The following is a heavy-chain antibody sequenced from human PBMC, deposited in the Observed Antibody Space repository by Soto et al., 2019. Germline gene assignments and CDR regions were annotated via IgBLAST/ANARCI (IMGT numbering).Heavy chain of an antibody. CDR2: ISAYNGNT. CDR3: ARDCSSTSCYIDYYYGMDV. CDR1: CYTFTSYG. J-gene: IGHJ6*02. V-gene: IGHV1-18*01. D-gene: IGHD2-2*02. Sequence: ASEKVSCKASCYTFTSYGISWVRQAPGQGRDWMGWISAYNGNTNYAQKLQGRVTMTTDTSTSTAYMELRSLRSDDTAVYYCARDCSSTSCYIDYYYGMDVWGQGTTVTVSS.